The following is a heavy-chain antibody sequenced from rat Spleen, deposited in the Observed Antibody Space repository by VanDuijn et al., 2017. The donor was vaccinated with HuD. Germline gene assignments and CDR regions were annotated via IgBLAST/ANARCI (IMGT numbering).Heavy chain of an antibody. D-gene: IGHD1-4*01. J-gene: IGHJ3*01. CDR1: DFSFPSYN. CDR2: MRFNGDP. CDR3: TRELLPGYTGFAY. Sequence: QVQLKESGPGLVQPSQTLSLTCTVSDFSFPSYNIHWVRQPPGKGLEWMGRMRFNGDPSYNSALKSRLSISRDTSKSQVFLKLNILQTEDTAIYYCTRELLPGYTGFAYWGQGTLVTVSS. V-gene: IGHV2-63*01.